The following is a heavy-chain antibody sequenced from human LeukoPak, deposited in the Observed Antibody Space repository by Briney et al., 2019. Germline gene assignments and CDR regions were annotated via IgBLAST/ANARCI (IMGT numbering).Heavy chain of an antibody. CDR2: ISVGGGTV. CDR1: GFTFSSYE. J-gene: IGHJ4*02. D-gene: IGHD2-2*01. Sequence: QPGGSLRLSCAASGFTFSSYEMNWVRQAPGKGLEWVSYISVGGGTVYYADSVKGRFTISRDNAKNSLYLQMNSLRADDTATYYCARGFNYAFDYWGQGTLVTVSS. CDR3: ARGFNYAFDY. V-gene: IGHV3-48*03.